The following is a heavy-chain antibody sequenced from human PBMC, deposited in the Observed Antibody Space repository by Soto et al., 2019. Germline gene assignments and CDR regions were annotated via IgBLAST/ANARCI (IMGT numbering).Heavy chain of an antibody. Sequence: GGSLRLSCAASGFTYSTYTMHWVRQAPGKGLEYVSAISSNGGSTYYADSVKGRFTISRDNSKNTLYLQMSSLRGEDTAVYYCAKEADISGYYPDYWGQGTQVTVSS. J-gene: IGHJ4*02. CDR1: GFTYSTYT. D-gene: IGHD3-22*01. CDR3: AKEADISGYYPDY. CDR2: ISSNGGST. V-gene: IGHV3-64D*06.